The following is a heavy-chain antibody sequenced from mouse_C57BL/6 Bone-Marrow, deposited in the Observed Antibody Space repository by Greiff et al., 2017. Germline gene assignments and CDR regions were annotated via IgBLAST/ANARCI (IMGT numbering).Heavy chain of an antibody. CDR3: ATAQATGYAMDY. Sequence: EVKLQESGGGLVKPGGSLKLSCAASGFTFSDYGMHWVRQAPEKGLEWVAYISSGSSTIYYADTVKGRFTISRDNAKNTLFLQMTSLRSEDTAMYYCATAQATGYAMDYWGQGTSVTVSS. J-gene: IGHJ4*01. CDR2: ISSGSSTI. CDR1: GFTFSDYG. V-gene: IGHV5-17*01. D-gene: IGHD3-2*02.